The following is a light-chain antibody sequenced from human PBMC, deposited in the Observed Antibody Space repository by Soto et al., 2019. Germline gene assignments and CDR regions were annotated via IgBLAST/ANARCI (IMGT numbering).Light chain of an antibody. V-gene: IGKV1-39*01. J-gene: IGKJ1*01. CDR1: QSRGSY. CDR3: QQCDSTPRT. Sequence: IPMTQSPSVSRASVVVRVTITCPARQSRGSYLDWYQQKPGKAPKLLIYAASSLQSGVPSRFSGSGSGTDFTLTISSLEPEDFAAYYCQQCDSTPRTFGQGTKVDIK. CDR2: AAS.